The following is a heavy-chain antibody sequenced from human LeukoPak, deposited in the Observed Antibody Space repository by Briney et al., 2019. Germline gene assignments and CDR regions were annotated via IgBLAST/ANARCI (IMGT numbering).Heavy chain of an antibody. J-gene: IGHJ4*02. CDR2: ISSTSSDI. V-gene: IGHV3-21*01. CDR1: VFTFSRYT. Sequence: GGSLRLSCAASVFTFSRYTLNWVRQAPGKGLEWVSSISSTSSDIYYADSAKGRFTISRDNAKNSLYLQMNSLRAEDTAVYYCARAGSYSTLDYWGQGTLVPVSS. D-gene: IGHD6-13*01. CDR3: ARAGSYSTLDY.